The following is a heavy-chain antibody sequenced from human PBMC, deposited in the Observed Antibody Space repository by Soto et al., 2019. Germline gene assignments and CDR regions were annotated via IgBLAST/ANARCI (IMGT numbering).Heavy chain of an antibody. J-gene: IGHJ4*02. V-gene: IGHV6-1*01. CDR2: TYYRSKWYN. CDR3: ARAEGWFDY. D-gene: IGHD6-19*01. Sequence: SQTLSLTCAISGASVSSNSSSWNWIRQSPSRGLEWLGRTYYRSKWYNEYAQSVKSRITINPDTSKNQFSLQVNSVTPEDTAVYYCARAEGWFDYWGQGTLVTVSS. CDR1: GASVSSNSSS.